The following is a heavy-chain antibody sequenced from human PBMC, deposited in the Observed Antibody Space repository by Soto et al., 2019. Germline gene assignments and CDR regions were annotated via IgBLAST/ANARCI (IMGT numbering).Heavy chain of an antibody. D-gene: IGHD1-1*01. V-gene: IGHV1-69*13. CDR3: ATGSFTSTGGRIGYHYNAMDV. CDR1: GYTFSNYG. J-gene: IGHJ6*02. CDR2: IIPIFGPA. Sequence: SVKVSCKASGYTFSNYGINWVRQAPGQGLEWMGGIIPIFGPANFAKKFQGRVTITADESTTTAYMELSSLTSEDTAVYYCATGSFTSTGGRIGYHYNAMDVWGQGTTVTASS.